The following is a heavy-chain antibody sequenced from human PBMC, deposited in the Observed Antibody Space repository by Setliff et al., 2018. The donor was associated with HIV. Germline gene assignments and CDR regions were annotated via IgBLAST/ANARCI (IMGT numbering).Heavy chain of an antibody. D-gene: IGHD3-3*01. CDR2: SHYSGST. J-gene: IGHJ3*02. Sequence: SETLSLTCTASGASISSSSYYWGWIRQPPGKGLEWIGSSHYSGSTSYNPSLRSRVTISVDTSKNQFSLKLTSVTAADTAVYYCARPLTPSYNFWGDAFSIWGQGTMVTVSS. CDR1: GASISSSSYY. V-gene: IGHV4-39*01. CDR3: ARPLTPSYNFWGDAFSI.